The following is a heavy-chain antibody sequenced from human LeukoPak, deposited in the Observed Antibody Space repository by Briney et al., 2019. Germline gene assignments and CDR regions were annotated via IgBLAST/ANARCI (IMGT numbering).Heavy chain of an antibody. J-gene: IGHJ6*02. D-gene: IGHD3-22*01. Sequence: SSQALSLTCTVSGGSISSGDYYWSWIRQPPGKGLEWIGYIYYSGSTYYNPSLKSRVTISVDTSKNQFSLKLSSVTAADTAVYYCARDTPGYYDSSGYYYRGMDVWGQGTTVTVSS. V-gene: IGHV4-30-4*01. CDR1: GGSISSGDYY. CDR2: IYYSGST. CDR3: ARDTPGYYDSSGYYYRGMDV.